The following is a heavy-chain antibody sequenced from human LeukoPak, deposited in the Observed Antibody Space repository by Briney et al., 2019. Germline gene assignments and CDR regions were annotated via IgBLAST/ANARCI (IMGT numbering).Heavy chain of an antibody. V-gene: IGHV1-8*03. CDR2: MNPNSGNT. CDR3: ARYKGFSYGYYYYYYMDV. D-gene: IGHD5-18*01. J-gene: IGHJ6*03. Sequence: ASVKVSCKASGYTFTCYDINWVRQATGQGLEWMGWMNPNSGNTGYAQKFQGRVTITRNTSISTAYMELSSLRSEDTAVYYCARYKGFSYGYYYYYYMDVWGKGTTVTVSS. CDR1: GYTFTCYD.